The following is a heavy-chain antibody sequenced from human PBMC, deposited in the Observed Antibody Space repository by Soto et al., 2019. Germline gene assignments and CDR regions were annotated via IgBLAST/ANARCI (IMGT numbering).Heavy chain of an antibody. J-gene: IGHJ4*02. CDR3: ARHTRSSGWAFDY. Sequence: GESLKISFKGSGYSFTSYWIGWVRQMPGKGLEWMGIIYPGDSDTRYSPSFQGQVTISADKSISTAYLQWSSLKASDTAMYYCARHTRSSGWAFDYWGQGTLVTVSS. D-gene: IGHD6-19*01. V-gene: IGHV5-51*01. CDR1: GYSFTSYW. CDR2: IYPGDSDT.